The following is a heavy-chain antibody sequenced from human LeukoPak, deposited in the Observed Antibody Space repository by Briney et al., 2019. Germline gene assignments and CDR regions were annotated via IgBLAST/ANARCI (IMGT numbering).Heavy chain of an antibody. Sequence: ASVKVSCKASGYPFTGYYVHWVRQAPGQGLEWMGCINPDSGGANYAQKFQGRVTMTRDTSISTAYIELTSDDRAVYYCARAGTRGDFDYWGQGTLVTVPS. J-gene: IGHJ4*02. V-gene: IGHV1-2*02. CDR3: ARAGTRGDFDY. D-gene: IGHD1-14*01. CDR1: GYPFTGYY. CDR2: INPDSGGA.